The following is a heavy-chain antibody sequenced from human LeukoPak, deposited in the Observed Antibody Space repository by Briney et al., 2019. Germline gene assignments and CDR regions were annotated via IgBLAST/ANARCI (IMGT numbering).Heavy chain of an antibody. CDR1: GFTFTDYS. Sequence: PGGSLTLSCAAAGFTFTDYSMNWVRQAPGKGLEWVSTISSDSGHIYYADSVKGRFTISRDNAENSVYLQMNSLRAEDTAVYYCARIGYSSSTFDYWGQGTLVTVSS. CDR3: ARIGYSSSTFDY. J-gene: IGHJ4*02. CDR2: ISSDSGHI. V-gene: IGHV3-21*01. D-gene: IGHD6-13*01.